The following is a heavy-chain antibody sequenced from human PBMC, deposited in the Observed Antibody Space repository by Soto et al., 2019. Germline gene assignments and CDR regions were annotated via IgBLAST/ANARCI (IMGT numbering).Heavy chain of an antibody. V-gene: IGHV4-39*01. D-gene: IGHD1-26*01. CDR3: ARQKWEQPKWFDP. Sequence: QLQLQESGPGLVKPSETLSLTCSLSGGSISSTFYYWGWIRQPPGKGLEWIGSIYYGGTTFYNASLQGRVPMSVDTSKTPFSLRLTSVTATDTAVYLCARQKWEQPKWFDPWGQGTLVTVSS. CDR1: GGSISSTFYY. CDR2: IYYGGTT. J-gene: IGHJ5*02.